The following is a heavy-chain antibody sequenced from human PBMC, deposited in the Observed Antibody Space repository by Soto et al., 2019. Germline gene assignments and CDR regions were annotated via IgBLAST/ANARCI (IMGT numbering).Heavy chain of an antibody. J-gene: IGHJ4*02. V-gene: IGHV4-4*07. CDR3: AREGSYSAYNFAHGIQLWSFDF. CDR1: GGSINNFY. Sequence: SETLSLTCTVSGGSINNFYWSWVRQPAGKGLEWIGRIFSSGSTSFNPSLESRVAMSVDTSKNHFSLNLSSVTAADMAVYYCAREGSYSAYNFAHGIQLWSFDFWGQGALVTVSS. D-gene: IGHD5-12*01. CDR2: IFSSGST.